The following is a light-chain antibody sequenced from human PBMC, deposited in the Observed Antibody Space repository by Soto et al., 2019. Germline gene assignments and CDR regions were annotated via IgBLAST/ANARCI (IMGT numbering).Light chain of an antibody. CDR2: GAS. V-gene: IGKV3-15*01. CDR3: QQYNEWPPIT. CDR1: ESVSNR. J-gene: IGKJ5*01. Sequence: EIVMTQSPATLSVSPGERATLSCRASESVSNRVGWYQQKPGQDPRLLIIGASTRATGIPARFSGSGSGTEFTLTISSLQSEDAAVYYCQQYNEWPPITFGQGTRLAI.